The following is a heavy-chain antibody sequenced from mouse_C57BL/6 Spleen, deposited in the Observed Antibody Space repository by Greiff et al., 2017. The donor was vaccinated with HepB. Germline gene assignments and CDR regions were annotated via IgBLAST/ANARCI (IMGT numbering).Heavy chain of an antibody. V-gene: IGHV1-52*01. Sequence: QVQLQQPGAELVRPGSSVKLSCKASGYTFTSYWMHWVKQRPIQGLEWIGNIDPSDSETHYNQKFKDKATLTVDKSSSTAYMQLSSLTSEDSAVYYCARSNQATLYYAMDYWGQGTSVTVSS. D-gene: IGHD3-2*02. CDR3: ARSNQATLYYAMDY. CDR1: GYTFTSYW. CDR2: IDPSDSET. J-gene: IGHJ4*01.